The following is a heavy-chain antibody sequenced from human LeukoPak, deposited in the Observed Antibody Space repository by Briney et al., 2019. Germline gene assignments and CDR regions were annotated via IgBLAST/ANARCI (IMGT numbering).Heavy chain of an antibody. CDR1: GFTISNYA. CDR2: VSYDEKNK. V-gene: IGHV3-30*04. Sequence: GGSLRLSCAVSGFTISNYAMHWVRQAPGKGLEWVAVVSYDEKNKFYADSVKGRFTVSRDNSKNTVYLQMSNLRTEDTAVYYCARGWRYSSPYYFDFWGQEPWSPSPQ. CDR3: ARGWRYSSPYYFDF. D-gene: IGHD6-13*01. J-gene: IGHJ4*01.